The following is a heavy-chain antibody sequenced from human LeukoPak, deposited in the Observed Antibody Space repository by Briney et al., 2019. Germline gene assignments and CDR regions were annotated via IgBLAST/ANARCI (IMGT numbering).Heavy chain of an antibody. Sequence: GASVKVSCKASGYTFTSYAISWVRQAPGQGLEWMGWISGYNGNTNYAQKLQGRVTMTTDTSTSTAYMELRSLRSDDTAVYYCARDGSYIGGVIVSGDYWGQGTLVTVSS. V-gene: IGHV1-18*01. J-gene: IGHJ4*02. CDR2: ISGYNGNT. CDR3: ARDGSYIGGVIVSGDY. CDR1: GYTFTSYA. D-gene: IGHD3-16*02.